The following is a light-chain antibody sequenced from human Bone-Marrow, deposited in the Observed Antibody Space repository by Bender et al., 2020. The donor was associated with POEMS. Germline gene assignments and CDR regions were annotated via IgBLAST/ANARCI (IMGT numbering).Light chain of an antibody. CDR1: SPNIGNHG. CDR3: SALDDSLGSWV. CDR2: YDD. J-gene: IGLJ3*02. V-gene: IGLV1-36*01. Sequence: QSVVTQPPSLSEAPRQRVTISCSGSSPNIGNHGVNWYQQLPGEAPKLLIFYDDLLTPGVSDRFSASKSGTSASLAISELQSENEALYYCSALDDSLGSWVFGGGTELTVL.